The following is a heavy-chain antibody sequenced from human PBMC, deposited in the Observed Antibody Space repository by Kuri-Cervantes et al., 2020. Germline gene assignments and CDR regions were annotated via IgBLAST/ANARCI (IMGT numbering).Heavy chain of an antibody. V-gene: IGHV4-38-2*02. J-gene: IGHJ4*02. CDR1: GYSISTDYY. CDR2: IHHSGST. CDR3: ARDYFRSGWYGGGGY. D-gene: IGHD6-19*01. Sequence: SETLSLTCVVSGYSISTDYYWGWIRQPPGKGLEWIGTIHHSGSTYDNPSLRSRVTISVDTSKNQFSLKLSSVTAADTAVYYCARDYFRSGWYGGGGYWGQGTLVTVSS.